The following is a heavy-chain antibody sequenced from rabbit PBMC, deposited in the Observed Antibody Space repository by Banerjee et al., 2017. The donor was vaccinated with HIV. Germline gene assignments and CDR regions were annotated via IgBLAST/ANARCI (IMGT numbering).Heavy chain of an antibody. Sequence: QEQLEESGGDLVKPEGSLTLTCTASGFSFSSSYWICWVRQAPGKGLEWIACIHAGSSGSTYYASWAKGRFTISKTSSTTVTLQMTSLTAADTATYFCARASSSGYYPYGMDLWGPGTLVTVS. J-gene: IGHJ6*01. V-gene: IGHV1S45*01. CDR3: ARASSSGYYPYGMDL. CDR1: GFSFSSSYW. CDR2: IHAGSSGST. D-gene: IGHD1-1*01.